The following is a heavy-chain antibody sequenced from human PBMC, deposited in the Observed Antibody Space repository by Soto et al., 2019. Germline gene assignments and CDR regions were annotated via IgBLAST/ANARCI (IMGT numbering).Heavy chain of an antibody. Sequence: EAQLLESGGGLVQPAGSLRLSCAASGFHFDRYPMSWVRQAPGKGLEWVSSISGTSGHTYYADSVRGRFTISRENSNNTLLLQMSSLRAEDTAVYYCAKDPPISCSTNGVCPRDDMDVWGQGTTVTVSS. J-gene: IGHJ6*02. CDR1: GFHFDRYP. CDR3: AKDPPISCSTNGVCPRDDMDV. D-gene: IGHD2-8*01. CDR2: ISGTSGHT. V-gene: IGHV3-23*01.